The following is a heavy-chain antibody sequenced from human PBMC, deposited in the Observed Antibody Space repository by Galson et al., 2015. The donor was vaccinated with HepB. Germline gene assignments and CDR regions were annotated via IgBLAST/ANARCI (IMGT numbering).Heavy chain of an antibody. CDR3: ARGVIYYYYGMDV. D-gene: IGHD3-10*01. V-gene: IGHV1-2*06. CDR2: INPNSGDT. J-gene: IGHJ6*02. Sequence: SVKVSCKASGYTFTDYYIHWVRQAPGQGLEWMGRINPNSGDTNYAQNFQGRVTLTRDTSISAAYLELSRLRSEDTAVYYCARGVIYYYYGMDVWGQGTTVTVSS. CDR1: GYTFTDYY.